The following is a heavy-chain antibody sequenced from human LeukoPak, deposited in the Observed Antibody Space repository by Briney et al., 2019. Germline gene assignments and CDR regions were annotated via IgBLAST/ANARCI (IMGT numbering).Heavy chain of an antibody. Sequence: ASVKVSCKAFGYTYTSNYTHWVRQAPGQGLEWMGIINPSGGSTSYAQKFQGRITLSRDTSTSTVYMELSSLRSDDTAVYYCARAVNTPIYYFEYWGQGALVTVSS. J-gene: IGHJ4*02. CDR3: ARAVNTPIYYFEY. CDR1: GYTYTSNY. V-gene: IGHV1-46*01. D-gene: IGHD1/OR15-1a*01. CDR2: INPSGGST.